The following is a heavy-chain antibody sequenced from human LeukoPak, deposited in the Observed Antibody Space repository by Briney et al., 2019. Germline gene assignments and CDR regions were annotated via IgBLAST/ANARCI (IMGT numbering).Heavy chain of an antibody. CDR2: INHSGST. V-gene: IGHV4-34*01. D-gene: IGHD3-3*01. J-gene: IGHJ4*02. Sequence: SETLSLTCAVYGGSFSGYYWSWIRQPPGKGLEWIGEINHSGSTNYNPSLKSRVTISVDTSKNQFSLKLSSVTAADTAVYYCARGGDFWSGYYRFDYWGQGTLVTVSS. CDR1: GGSFSGYY. CDR3: ARGGDFWSGYYRFDY.